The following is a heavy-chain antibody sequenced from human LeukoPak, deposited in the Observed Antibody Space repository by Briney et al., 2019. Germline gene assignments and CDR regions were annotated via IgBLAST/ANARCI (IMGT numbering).Heavy chain of an antibody. CDR1: GASISSYF. D-gene: IGHD4-11*01. CDR2: IYSGGRT. V-gene: IGHV4-4*07. CDR3: ARDGFRSNYGPLAFDI. J-gene: IGHJ3*02. Sequence: PSETLSLTCTVSGASISSYFWSWLRQPAGKGLEWIGRIYSGGRTDYSPSLKSRVTMSVDTSKNQFSLKLSSVTAADTAVYYCARDGFRSNYGPLAFDIWGQGTMATVSS.